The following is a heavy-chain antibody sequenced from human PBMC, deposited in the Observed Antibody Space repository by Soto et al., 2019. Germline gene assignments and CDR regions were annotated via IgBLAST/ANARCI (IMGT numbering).Heavy chain of an antibody. V-gene: IGHV1-46*01. CDR3: ARERLWAFDY. CDR1: RYSFTGYY. CDR2: INPSGGYT. D-gene: IGHD3-10*01. Sequence: GVSVKVSCKACRYSFTGYYIHWVRQAPGQGLEWMGIINPSGGYTDYAQRFQARVSVTRDTSSNTVYMELSTLRSEDTAVYYCARERLWAFDYWGQGTLVTVSS. J-gene: IGHJ4*02.